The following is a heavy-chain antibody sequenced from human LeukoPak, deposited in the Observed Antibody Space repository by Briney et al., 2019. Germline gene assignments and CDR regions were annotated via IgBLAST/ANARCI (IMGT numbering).Heavy chain of an antibody. CDR3: ARVGYCSSTSCLVFDY. J-gene: IGHJ4*02. D-gene: IGHD2-2*01. Sequence: GVSLKISCKGFGYSFTSYWIGWVRHMPGKGLDWMGFIYPVDSDTRYSPSLQGQVTISDDKSISTAYLQWRSRKASDTAMYYCARVGYCSSTSCLVFDYWGQGTLVTVSS. V-gene: IGHV5-51*01. CDR1: GYSFTSYW. CDR2: IYPVDSDT.